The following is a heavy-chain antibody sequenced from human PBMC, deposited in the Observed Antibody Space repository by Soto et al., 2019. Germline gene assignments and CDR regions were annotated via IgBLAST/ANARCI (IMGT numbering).Heavy chain of an antibody. Sequence: QVQLQESGPGLVKPSQTLSLTCTVSGGSISSGGYYWSWIRQHPGKGLEWIGYIYYSGSTYYNPSLKNRVTISVDASKNQFSLKLSSMTAADTAVYYCARDHFGSFGYWGQGTLVTVSS. D-gene: IGHD2-15*01. CDR1: GGSISSGGYY. J-gene: IGHJ4*02. CDR2: IYYSGST. V-gene: IGHV4-31*03. CDR3: ARDHFGSFGY.